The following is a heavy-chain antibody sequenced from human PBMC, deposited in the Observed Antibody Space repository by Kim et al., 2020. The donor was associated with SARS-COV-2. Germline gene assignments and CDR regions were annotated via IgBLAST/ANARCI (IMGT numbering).Heavy chain of an antibody. Sequence: SETLSLTCAVYGGSFSGYYWSWIRQPPGKGLEWIGEINHSGSTNYNPSLKSRVTISVDTSKNQFSLKLSSVTAADTAVYYCARPMVRGVMRPSFYYYGM. D-gene: IGHD3-10*01. V-gene: IGHV4-34*01. CDR3: ARPMVRGVMRPSFYYYGM. CDR1: GGSFSGYY. CDR2: INHSGST. J-gene: IGHJ6*01.